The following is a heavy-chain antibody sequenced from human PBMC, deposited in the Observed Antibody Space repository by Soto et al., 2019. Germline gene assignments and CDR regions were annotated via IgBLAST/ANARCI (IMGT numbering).Heavy chain of an antibody. V-gene: IGHV3-23*01. CDR1: GFTFSSYA. CDR2: ISANGRNT. J-gene: IGHJ4*02. CDR3: AKDLSRLGWLALGAPFDS. Sequence: EVHLLESGGNVVQPGGSLRLSCAASGFTFSSYAMNWVRQAPGKGLEWVSSISANGRNTYYADSVKGRFTISRDRSKNTLYGQLDSLRVEDTAIYYSAKDLSRLGWLALGAPFDSWVQGALVTVSS. D-gene: IGHD5-18*01.